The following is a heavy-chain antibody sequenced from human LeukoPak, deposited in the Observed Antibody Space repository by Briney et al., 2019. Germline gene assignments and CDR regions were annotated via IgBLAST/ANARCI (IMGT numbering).Heavy chain of an antibody. J-gene: IGHJ4*02. V-gene: IGHV3-23*01. CDR3: AKYRGLRYYDD. CDR1: GFTFSSYA. D-gene: IGHD3-22*01. Sequence: PGGSLRLSCAASGFTFSSYAMSWVRQAPGKGLEWVSAISGSGGGTYYADYVKGRFTISRDNSKNTLYLQVHSLRAEDTAVYYCAKYRGLRYYDDWGQGTLVTVSS. CDR2: ISGSGGGT.